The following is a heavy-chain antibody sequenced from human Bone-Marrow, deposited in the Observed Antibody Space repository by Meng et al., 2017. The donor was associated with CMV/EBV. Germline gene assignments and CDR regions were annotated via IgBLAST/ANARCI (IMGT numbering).Heavy chain of an antibody. CDR3: ASGLAVFWSGYYRRGYDMDV. J-gene: IGHJ6*02. D-gene: IGHD3-3*01. Sequence: SVKVSCKASGGTFSSYAISWVRQAPGQGLEWMGGIIPIFGTANYAQKFQGRVTITTDESTSTAYMELSSLRSEDTAVYYCASGLAVFWSGYYRRGYDMDVWGQGTTVTVSS. CDR2: IIPIFGTA. V-gene: IGHV1-69*05. CDR1: GGTFSSYA.